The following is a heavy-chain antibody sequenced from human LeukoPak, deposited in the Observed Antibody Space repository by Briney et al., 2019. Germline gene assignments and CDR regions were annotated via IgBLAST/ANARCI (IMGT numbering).Heavy chain of an antibody. J-gene: IGHJ4*02. CDR3: AKGSQGGVQPSDY. Sequence: GGSLRLSCAASGFTVSSNYMSWVRQAPGKGLEWVSVIYSGGSTYYADSVKGRFTISRDNSKNTLYLQMNSLRAEDTAVYYCAKGSQGGVQPSDYWGQGTLVTVSS. V-gene: IGHV3-53*05. CDR1: GFTVSSNY. D-gene: IGHD3-16*01. CDR2: IYSGGST.